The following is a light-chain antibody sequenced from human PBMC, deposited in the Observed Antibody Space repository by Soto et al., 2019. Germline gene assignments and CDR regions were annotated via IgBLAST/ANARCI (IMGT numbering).Light chain of an antibody. J-gene: IGKJ3*01. V-gene: IGKV3-11*01. CDR1: QSVSSY. Sequence: DIVLTQSPATLSVSPGERATLSCRASQSVSSYLAWYQQKPGQAPRLLIYDASNRATGIPARFSGSGSGTDFTLTISSLEPEDFSVYYCQPRSNWPPFTFGPGTKVDIK. CDR2: DAS. CDR3: QPRSNWPPFT.